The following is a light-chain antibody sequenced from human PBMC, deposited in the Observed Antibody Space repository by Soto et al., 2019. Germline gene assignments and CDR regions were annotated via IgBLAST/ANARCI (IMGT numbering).Light chain of an antibody. CDR2: NSS. V-gene: IGLV1-44*01. CDR1: TSSIGSNT. J-gene: IGLJ3*02. Sequence: QSVLTQPPSASGTPGQRVTISCSGSTSSIGSNTVNWYQQLPGTAPKLLIYNSSQQPSGVPYRFSGSKSGTSASLAISGLQAEDEADYYCAAWDDSLNGPVFGGGTKVTVL. CDR3: AAWDDSLNGPV.